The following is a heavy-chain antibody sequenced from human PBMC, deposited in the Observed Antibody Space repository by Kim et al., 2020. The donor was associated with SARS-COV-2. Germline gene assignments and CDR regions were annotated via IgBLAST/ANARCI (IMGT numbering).Heavy chain of an antibody. CDR1: GGTFSSYA. D-gene: IGHD2-15*01. J-gene: IGHJ4*02. Sequence: SVKVSCKASGGTFSSYAISWVRQAPGQGLEWMGRIIPILGIANYAQKFQGRVTITADKSTSTAYMELSSLRSEDTAVYYCARASPASSRSLQRGFDYWGQGTLVTVSS. CDR3: ARASPASSRSLQRGFDY. CDR2: IIPILGIA. V-gene: IGHV1-69*04.